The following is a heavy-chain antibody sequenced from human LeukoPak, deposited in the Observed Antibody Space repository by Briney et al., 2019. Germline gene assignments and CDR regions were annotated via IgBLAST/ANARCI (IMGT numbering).Heavy chain of an antibody. J-gene: IGHJ4*02. CDR1: GFTLSGNY. CDR2: IYTACST. Sequence: PGGSLILSFAASGFTLSGNYMSRVPPAPGKGLEWVSAIYTACSTSYADSVKGRITTSRDNSKNTLYLQMNSLRAEDTAVYFCAGGSSWPGLSYWGQGTLLTVSS. CDR3: AGGSSWPGLSY. D-gene: IGHD6-13*01. V-gene: IGHV3-53*01.